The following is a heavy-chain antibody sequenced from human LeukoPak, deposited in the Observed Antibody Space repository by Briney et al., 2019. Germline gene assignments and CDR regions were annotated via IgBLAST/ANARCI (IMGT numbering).Heavy chain of an antibody. D-gene: IGHD1-26*01. CDR3: ARAYGIVGATRYFDY. V-gene: IGHV4-61*02. J-gene: IGHJ4*02. CDR2: IYTSGST. CDR1: GGSISSGSYY. Sequence: SETLSLTCNVSGGSISSGSYYWNWIRQPAGKGLEWIGRIYTSGSTNYNPSLKSRVTISVDTSKNQLSLKLSSVTAADTAVYYCARAYGIVGATRYFDYWGQGTLVTVSS.